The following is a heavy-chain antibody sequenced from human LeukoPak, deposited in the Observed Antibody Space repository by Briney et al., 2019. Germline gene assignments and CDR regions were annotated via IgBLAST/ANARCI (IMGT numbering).Heavy chain of an antibody. J-gene: IGHJ4*02. CDR3: ARGAGYNYPYYFDY. D-gene: IGHD5-24*01. CDR1: GFTFSSNY. CDR2: IYGGGNI. Sequence: PGGSLRLSCAASGFTFSSNYMNWVRQAPGKGLEWASVIYGGGNIYYADSVKGRFTISRDNSKNTLYLQMNSLRAEDTAVYYCARGAGYNYPYYFDYWGQGTLVTVSS. V-gene: IGHV3-53*01.